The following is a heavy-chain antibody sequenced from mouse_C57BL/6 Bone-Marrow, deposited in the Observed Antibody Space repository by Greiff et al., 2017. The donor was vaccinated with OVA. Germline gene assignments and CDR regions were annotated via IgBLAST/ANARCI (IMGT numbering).Heavy chain of an antibody. D-gene: IGHD1-1*01. Sequence: DVQLRESGPGLVKPSQSLSLTCSVTGYSITSGYYWNWIRQFPGNKLEWMGYISYDGSNNYNPSLKNRISITRDTSKNQFFLKLNSVTTEDTATYYCARDLLLDYWGQGTTLTVSS. V-gene: IGHV3-6*01. CDR2: ISYDGSN. CDR1: GYSITSGYY. CDR3: ARDLLLDY. J-gene: IGHJ2*01.